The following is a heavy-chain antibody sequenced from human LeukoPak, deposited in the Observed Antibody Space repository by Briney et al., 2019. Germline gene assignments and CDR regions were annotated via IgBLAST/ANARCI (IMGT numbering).Heavy chain of an antibody. D-gene: IGHD7-27*01. Sequence: SETLSLTCAVSGYSISSGYHWSWIRQPPGKGLEWIATIHHSGMTYYNPSLKSRVTISVDTSKNQFSLKLSSVTAAGTAVYYCARYTGTNWGYSFDYWGQGTLVTVSS. CDR1: GYSISSGYH. V-gene: IGHV4-38-2*01. J-gene: IGHJ4*02. CDR2: IHHSGMT. CDR3: ARYTGTNWGYSFDY.